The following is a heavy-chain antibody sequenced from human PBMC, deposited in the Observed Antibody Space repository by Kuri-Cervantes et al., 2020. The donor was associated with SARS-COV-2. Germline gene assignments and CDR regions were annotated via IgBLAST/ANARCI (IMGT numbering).Heavy chain of an antibody. CDR1: GGTFSSYA. D-gene: IGHD3-16*02. Sequence: SVKVSCQASGGTFSSYAISWVRQAPGQGLEWMGGIIPIFGTANYAQKFQGRVTITADESTNTAYMELSSLRSEDTAVYYCARGDYVWGSYRYYMDVWGKGTTVTVSS. V-gene: IGHV1-69*13. CDR3: ARGDYVWGSYRYYMDV. J-gene: IGHJ6*03. CDR2: IIPIFGTA.